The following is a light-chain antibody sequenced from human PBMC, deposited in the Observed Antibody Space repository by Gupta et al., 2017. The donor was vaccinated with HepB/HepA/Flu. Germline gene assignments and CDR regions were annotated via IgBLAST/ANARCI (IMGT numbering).Light chain of an antibody. Sequence: DIQMTQSPSSLSASVGDRVTITCQASQDISNYLNWYQQKPGKAPKLLIYDASKLETGVPSRFSGSGSGTDFTFTISSLQPEDIATYYCQQDDNLPLTFGPGTKVDIK. V-gene: IGKV1-33*01. CDR2: DAS. J-gene: IGKJ3*01. CDR3: QQDDNLPLT. CDR1: QDISNY.